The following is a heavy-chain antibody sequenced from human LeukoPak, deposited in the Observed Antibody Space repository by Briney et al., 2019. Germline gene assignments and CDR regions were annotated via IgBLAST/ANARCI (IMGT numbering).Heavy chain of an antibody. Sequence: GGSLRLYCAAPGFTFSTYSMKWVRQAPGKGLEWVSYISDSSAMYYADSVRGRFTISRENDKNSLFLQMNSLRAEDTAVYYCARDGGYSGYDADCWGQGTLVTVSS. CDR1: GFTFSTYS. CDR2: ISDSSAM. V-gene: IGHV3-48*01. CDR3: ARDGGYSGYDADC. D-gene: IGHD5-12*01. J-gene: IGHJ4*02.